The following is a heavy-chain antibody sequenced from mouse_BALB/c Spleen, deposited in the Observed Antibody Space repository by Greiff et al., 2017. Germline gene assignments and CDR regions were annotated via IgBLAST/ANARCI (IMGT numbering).Heavy chain of an antibody. CDR3: ARSYDGYYYAMDY. CDR1: GFTFSSYG. V-gene: IGHV5-6-3*01. Sequence: EVHLVESGGGLVQPGGSLKLSCAASGFTFSSYGMSWVRQTPDKRLELVATINSNGGSTEYTDSVKGRFTISRDNAKNTLYLQMSSLKSEDTAMYYCARSYDGYYYAMDYWGQGPSVTVSS. CDR2: INSNGGST. D-gene: IGHD2-3*01. J-gene: IGHJ4*01.